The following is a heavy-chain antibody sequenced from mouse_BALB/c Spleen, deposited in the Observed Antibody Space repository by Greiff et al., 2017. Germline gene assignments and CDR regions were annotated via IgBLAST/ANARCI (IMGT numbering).Heavy chain of an antibody. CDR2: IWSGGST. V-gene: IGHV2-2*02. CDR1: GFSLTSYG. J-gene: IGHJ4*01. CDR3: ARRVPMDY. Sequence: VQLQESGPGLVQPSQSLSITCTVSGFSLTSYGVHWVRQSPGKGLEWLGVIWSGGSTDYNSAFISILSIIKDNSKSQVFFKMDSQQANDTAIYYCARRVPMDYWGQGTSVTVSS.